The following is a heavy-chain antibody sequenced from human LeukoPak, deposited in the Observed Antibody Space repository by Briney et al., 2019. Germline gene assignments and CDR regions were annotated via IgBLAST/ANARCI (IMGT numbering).Heavy chain of an antibody. Sequence: GGSLRLSCGASGFTVSSNYMSWVRQAQGKGLEWVSVIYSGGSTYYADSVKGRFTIYRDNSKNTLYLQMNNLRAEDTAVYYCARRDYYYYYMDVWGKGTTVTVSS. J-gene: IGHJ6*03. CDR3: ARRDYYYYYMDV. CDR2: IYSGGST. V-gene: IGHV3-53*01. CDR1: GFTVSSNY.